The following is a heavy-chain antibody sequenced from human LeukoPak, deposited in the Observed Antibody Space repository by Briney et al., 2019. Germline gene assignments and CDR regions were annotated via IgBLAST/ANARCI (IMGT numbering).Heavy chain of an antibody. D-gene: IGHD2-8*02. CDR1: GGSFSQYY. CDR2: INHSGKT. V-gene: IGHV4-34*01. Sequence: SEPLSLTCAVYGGSFSQYYWHWIRQSTGKGLEWIGEINHSGKTNYNPALKSRVALSVNTSKNQLSLKLTSRSAADTGVYYCARGGGLLVVGATMNNWFDSWGQGSLVTVSS. CDR3: ARGGGLLVVGATMNNWFDS. J-gene: IGHJ5*01.